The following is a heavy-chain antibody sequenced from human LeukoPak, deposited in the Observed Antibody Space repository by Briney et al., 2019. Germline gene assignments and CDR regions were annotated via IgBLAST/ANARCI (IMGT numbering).Heavy chain of an antibody. Sequence: GGSLRLSCAASGFTFISYEMNWVVQAPGKGLEWVSYISSSGSTIYYADSVEGRFTISRDNAKNSLYLQMNSLRAEDTAVYYCSVYDSSGYKNFDYWGQGTLVTVSS. D-gene: IGHD3-22*01. V-gene: IGHV3-48*03. CDR2: ISSSGSTI. CDR3: SVYDSSGYKNFDY. CDR1: GFTFISYE. J-gene: IGHJ4*02.